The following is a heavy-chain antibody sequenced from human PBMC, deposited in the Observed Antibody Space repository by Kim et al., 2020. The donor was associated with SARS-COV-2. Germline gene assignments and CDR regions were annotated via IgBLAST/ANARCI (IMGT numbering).Heavy chain of an antibody. V-gene: IGHV3-33*01. CDR1: GFTFSSYS. CDR3: ARDLEVARFDGIVY. Sequence: GGSLRLSCAASGFTFSSYSMNWVRQAPGKGLEWVADIWYDGSNKYYADSVKGRFTISRDNSKNTLYLQMNSLRAEDTAVYYCARDLEVARFDGIVYWGQGTPVSLS. CDR2: IWYDGSNK. D-gene: IGHD2-15*01. J-gene: IGHJ4*02.